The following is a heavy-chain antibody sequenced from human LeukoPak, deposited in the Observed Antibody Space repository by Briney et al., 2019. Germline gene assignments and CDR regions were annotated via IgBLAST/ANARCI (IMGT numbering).Heavy chain of an antibody. CDR2: INPTGHST. CDR3: AREGFVGPFDF. Sequence: GASVKVSCKASGYTFTSYHMHWVRQAPGRGLEWIGIINPTGHSTNSAQNFQGRVTMTTDTTTTTVYMELNRLKFEDTAVYYCAREGFVGPFDFWGQGTLVTVSS. CDR1: GYTFTSYH. V-gene: IGHV1-46*01. D-gene: IGHD1-26*01. J-gene: IGHJ4*02.